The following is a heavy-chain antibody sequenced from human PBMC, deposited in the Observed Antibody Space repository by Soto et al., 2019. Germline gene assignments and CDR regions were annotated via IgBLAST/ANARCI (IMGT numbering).Heavy chain of an antibody. V-gene: IGHV1-3*01. CDR2: INAGNGNT. D-gene: IGHD6-13*01. CDR1: GYTFTSYA. J-gene: IGHJ6*02. Sequence: ASVKVSCKASGYTFTSYAMHWVRQAPGQRLEWMGWINAGNGNTKYSQKFQGRATITRDTSASTAYMELSSLRSEDTAVYYCAREAEEGIAAAGTAYYGMDVWGQGTTVTVSS. CDR3: AREAEEGIAAAGTAYYGMDV.